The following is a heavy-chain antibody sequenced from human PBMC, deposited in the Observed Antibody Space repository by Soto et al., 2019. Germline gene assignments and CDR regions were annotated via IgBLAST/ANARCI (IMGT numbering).Heavy chain of an antibody. CDR3: TTHSSGWNYYLDY. Sequence: GGSLRLSCAASGFTFSNAWMSWVRQAPGKGLEWVGRIKSKTDGGTTDYAAPVKGRFTISRDDSKNTLYLQMNSLKTEDTAVYYCTTHSSGWNYYLDYWGQGTLVTVSS. CDR1: GFTFSNAW. D-gene: IGHD6-19*01. J-gene: IGHJ4*02. V-gene: IGHV3-15*01. CDR2: IKSKTDGGTT.